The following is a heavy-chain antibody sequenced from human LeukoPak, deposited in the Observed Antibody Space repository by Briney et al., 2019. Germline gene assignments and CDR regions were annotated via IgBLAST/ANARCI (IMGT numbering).Heavy chain of an antibody. Sequence: ASVKVSCKASGDTFTSFHMHWVRQAPGQGLEWMGIINPSDGSTIYSQQFQGRVTMTRDMSTTTFYLELTSLWSEDTAVYYCGTSDGHDFWSGANWVDPWGQGTLVTVSS. V-gene: IGHV1-46*01. CDR3: GTSDGHDFWSGANWVDP. CDR2: INPSDGST. J-gene: IGHJ5*02. CDR1: GDTFTSFH. D-gene: IGHD3-3*01.